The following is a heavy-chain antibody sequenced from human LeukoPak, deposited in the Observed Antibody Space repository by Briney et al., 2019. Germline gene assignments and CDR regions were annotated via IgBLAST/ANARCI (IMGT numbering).Heavy chain of an antibody. CDR2: IIPIFGTA. D-gene: IGHD6-19*01. Sequence: GASVKVSCKAPGGTFSSYAISWVRQAPGQGLEWMGGIIPIFGTANYAQKFQGRVTITTDESTSTAYMELNSLRAEDTAVYYCANDQRSAVAGHFDYWGQGTLVTVSS. CDR1: GGTFSSYA. V-gene: IGHV1-69*05. J-gene: IGHJ4*02. CDR3: ANDQRSAVAGHFDY.